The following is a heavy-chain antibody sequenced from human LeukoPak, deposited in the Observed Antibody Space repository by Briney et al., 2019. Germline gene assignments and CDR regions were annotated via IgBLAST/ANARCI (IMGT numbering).Heavy chain of an antibody. CDR2: IKPDGTTK. V-gene: IGHV3-7*03. CDR1: GFPFSSYS. J-gene: IGHJ4*02. Sequence: GGSLRLSCAASGFPFSSYSMTWVRQAPGKGLEWVANIKPDGTTKFYVDSVKGRFTISRDNALNSLYLQMNSLRAEDTAVYYCARSIPYGTTWYGRSDYWGQGTLVTVSS. CDR3: ARSIPYGTTWYGRSDY. D-gene: IGHD6-13*01.